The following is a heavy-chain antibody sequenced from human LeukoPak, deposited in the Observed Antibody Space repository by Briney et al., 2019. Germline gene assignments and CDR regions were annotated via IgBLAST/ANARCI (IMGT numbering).Heavy chain of an antibody. Sequence: PGGSLRLSCAASGFTFDDYAMHSVRHAPGKGLEWVSGISWNSGSIGYADSVKGRFTISRDNAKNSLYLQMNSLRAEDTALYYCAKDGGRRGSFDRWGQGTLVTVSS. CDR2: ISWNSGSI. D-gene: IGHD3-16*01. J-gene: IGHJ5*02. CDR1: GFTFDDYA. V-gene: IGHV3-9*01. CDR3: AKDGGRRGSFDR.